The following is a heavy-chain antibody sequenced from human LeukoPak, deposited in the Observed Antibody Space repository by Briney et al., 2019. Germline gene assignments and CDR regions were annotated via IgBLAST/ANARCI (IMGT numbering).Heavy chain of an antibody. Sequence: SVKVSCKASGYTFTGYYMHWVRQAPEQGLEWMGWINPNSGGTNYAQKFQGRVTMTRDTSISTAYMELSRLRSDDTAVYYCATEMATAQFGAGAFDIWGQGTMVTVSS. J-gene: IGHJ3*02. CDR1: GYTFTGYY. D-gene: IGHD5-24*01. CDR2: INPNSGGT. V-gene: IGHV1-2*02. CDR3: ATEMATAQFGAGAFDI.